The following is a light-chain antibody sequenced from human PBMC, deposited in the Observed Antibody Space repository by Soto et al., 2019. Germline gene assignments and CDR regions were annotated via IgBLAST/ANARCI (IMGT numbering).Light chain of an antibody. Sequence: QSALTQPASVSGSPRQSITISCTGTNSDLGTYNLVSWYQQHPGKAPKTIIYEVTKRPSGVSKRFSGSKSGNTASLTISWLQAEDEADYYCCSYVGSNIFYVFGTGTKLTVL. J-gene: IGLJ1*01. CDR1: NSDLGTYNL. CDR2: EVT. CDR3: CSYVGSNIFYV. V-gene: IGLV2-23*02.